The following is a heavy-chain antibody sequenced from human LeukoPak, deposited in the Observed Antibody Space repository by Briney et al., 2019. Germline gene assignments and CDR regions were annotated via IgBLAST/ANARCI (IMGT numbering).Heavy chain of an antibody. CDR1: GCRFIDYW. CDR3: VRYGLQGCRDSRCFTSFYYYGVDV. J-gene: IGHJ6*04. Sequence: GESLKISCQGSGCRFIDYWIGWVRQMPGKALGWRGIIFPVNTDFKYSPSFQGQVTISADNSISTAYLQWSSLKASDTAIYYCVRYGLQGCRDSRCFTSFYYYGVDVWGKGSTVTVSS. CDR2: IFPVNTDF. V-gene: IGHV5-51*01. D-gene: IGHD4-11*01.